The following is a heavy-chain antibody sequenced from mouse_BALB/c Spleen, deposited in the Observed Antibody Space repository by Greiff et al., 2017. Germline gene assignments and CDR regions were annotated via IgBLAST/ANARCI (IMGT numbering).Heavy chain of an antibody. D-gene: IGHD2-3*01. V-gene: IGHV1-7*01. J-gene: IGHJ3*01. Sequence: VQLQESGAELAKPGASVKMSCKASGYTFTSYWMHWVKQRPGQGLEWIGYINPSTGYTEYNQKFKDKATLTADKSSSTAYMQLSSLTSEDSAVYYCARDDGYYGGFAYWGQGTLVTVSA. CDR2: INPSTGYT. CDR1: GYTFTSYW. CDR3: ARDDGYYGGFAY.